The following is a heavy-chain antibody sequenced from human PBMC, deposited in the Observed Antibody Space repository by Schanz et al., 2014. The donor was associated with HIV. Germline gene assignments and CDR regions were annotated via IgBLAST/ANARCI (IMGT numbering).Heavy chain of an antibody. J-gene: IGHJ3*01. CDR2: IWYDGKNR. CDR3: RVFMGAFDV. CDR1: GFTFRNYA. D-gene: IGHD6-13*01. V-gene: IGHV3-33*01. Sequence: VQLVESGGGLIQPGGSRRLSCAASGFTFRNYAMHWVRQAPGKGLEWVAVIWYDGKNRDYADSVKGRFTISRDNSKNTLFLQMNSLRVEDTATYYCRVFMGAFDVWGQGTMVTVSS.